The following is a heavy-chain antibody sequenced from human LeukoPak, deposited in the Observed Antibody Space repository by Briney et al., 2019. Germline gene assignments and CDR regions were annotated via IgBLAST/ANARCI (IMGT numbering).Heavy chain of an antibody. J-gene: IGHJ6*02. V-gene: IGHV5-51*01. CDR3: ARLTLVVGYLEDHYYGMDV. D-gene: IGHD3-22*01. CDR2: IYPGDSDT. Sequence: GESLKISCKGSGYSFTSYWIGWVRQMPGKGLEWMGVIYPGDSDTRYSPSFQGQVTISADKSISTAYLQWSSLKASDTAMYYCARLTLVVGYLEDHYYGMDVWGQGTTVTVSS. CDR1: GYSFTSYW.